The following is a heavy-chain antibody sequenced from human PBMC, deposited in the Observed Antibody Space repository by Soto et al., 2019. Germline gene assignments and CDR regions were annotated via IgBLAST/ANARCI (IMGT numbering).Heavy chain of an antibody. D-gene: IGHD3-3*01. J-gene: IGHJ4*02. CDR1: GGSISRYY. V-gene: IGHV4-59*01. CDR2: IYYSGST. CDR3: ARGFGDDFWSGYPTYYFDY. Sequence: SETLSLTCTVSGGSISRYYWSWIRQPPGKGLEWIGYIYYSGSTNYNPSLKSRVTISVDTSKNQFSLKLSPVTAADTAVYYCARGFGDDFWSGYPTYYFDYWGQGTLVTVSS.